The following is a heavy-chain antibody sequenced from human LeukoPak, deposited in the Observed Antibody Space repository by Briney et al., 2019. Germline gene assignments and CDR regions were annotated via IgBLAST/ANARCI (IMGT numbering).Heavy chain of an antibody. J-gene: IGHJ5*02. CDR1: AYTFTGYY. CDR2: INPDSGGT. Sequence: ASLKVSCKASAYTFTGYYIHWVRQAPGRGLEWMGWINPDSGGTKYAQKFQGRVTMTRDTSISTAYMELSRLRSDDTAVYYCARTGSGNLAAWSDPWGQGTLVTVSS. D-gene: IGHD3-10*01. V-gene: IGHV1-2*02. CDR3: ARTGSGNLAAWSDP.